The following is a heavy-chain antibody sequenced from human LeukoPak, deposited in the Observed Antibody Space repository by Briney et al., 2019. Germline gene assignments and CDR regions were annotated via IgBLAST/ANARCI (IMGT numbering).Heavy chain of an antibody. CDR1: GYTFTGYY. CDR3: ARGAYYYDTEGAFDI. J-gene: IGHJ3*02. D-gene: IGHD3-22*01. CDR2: INPNSGGT. V-gene: IGHV1-2*02. Sequence: ASVKVSCKASGYTFTGYYMHWVRQAPGQGLEWMGWINPNSGGTNYAQKFQGRVTMTRDTSISTAYMELSRLRSDDTAVYHCARGAYYYDTEGAFDIWGQGTMVTVSS.